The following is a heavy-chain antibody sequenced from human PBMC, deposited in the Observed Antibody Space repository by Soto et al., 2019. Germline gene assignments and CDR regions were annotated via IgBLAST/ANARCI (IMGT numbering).Heavy chain of an antibody. V-gene: IGHV4-61*01. D-gene: IGHD3-10*01. CDR3: ARGRSDRAGSSFGRRMDV. CDR1: GEALGSGQSY. Sequence: QVQLQESGPGLVKSSETLSLICFVSGEALGSGQSYWNWIRQAPGKGLEWIGHTFVTGATKYSASLKSRVTMSVETSKSQISLTLTSGTAADSATYFCARGRSDRAGSSFGRRMDVWGQGTTVTVSS. CDR2: TFVTGAT. J-gene: IGHJ6*02.